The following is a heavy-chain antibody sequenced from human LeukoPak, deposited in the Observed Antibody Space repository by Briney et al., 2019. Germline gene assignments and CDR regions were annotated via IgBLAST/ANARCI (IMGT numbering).Heavy chain of an antibody. D-gene: IGHD1-7*01. J-gene: IGHJ5*02. V-gene: IGHV3-7*01. Sequence: PGGSLRLSCAASGFTFSSYWMSWVRQAPGKGLEWVATIKQDGSDKYYVDSVKGRFTISRDNAKNSLYLQMNSLRAEDTAVYFCATDPEGTITPETWGQGTLVTVSS. CDR1: GFTFSSYW. CDR2: IKQDGSDK. CDR3: ATDPEGTITPET.